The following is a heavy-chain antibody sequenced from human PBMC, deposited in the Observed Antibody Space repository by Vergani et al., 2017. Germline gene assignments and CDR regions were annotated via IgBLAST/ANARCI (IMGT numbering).Heavy chain of an antibody. J-gene: IGHJ4*02. Sequence: QVQLQESGPGLVKPSETLSLTCTVSGYSISSGYYWGWIRQPPGKGLEWIGSIYHSGSTYYNPSLKSRVTISVDTSKNQFSLKLSSVTAADTAVYYCARXLRSEYYDSSGYSLYFDYWGQGTLVTGSS. CDR1: GYSISSGYY. V-gene: IGHV4-38-2*02. CDR3: ARXLRSEYYDSSGYSLYFDY. CDR2: IYHSGST. D-gene: IGHD3-22*01.